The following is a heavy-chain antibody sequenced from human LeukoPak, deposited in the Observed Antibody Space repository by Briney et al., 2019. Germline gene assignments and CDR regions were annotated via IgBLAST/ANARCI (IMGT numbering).Heavy chain of an antibody. Sequence: GASVKVSCKASGYTFTSYAMNWVRHTPGQGLEWMGWINTNIGNPTYAQGFTGRFVFSLDTSVSTAYLQISSLKAEDTAVYYCARDGDDYGDLRLDYWGQGTLVTVSS. D-gene: IGHD4-17*01. CDR2: INTNIGNP. CDR1: GYTFTSYA. V-gene: IGHV7-4-1*02. J-gene: IGHJ4*02. CDR3: ARDGDDYGDLRLDY.